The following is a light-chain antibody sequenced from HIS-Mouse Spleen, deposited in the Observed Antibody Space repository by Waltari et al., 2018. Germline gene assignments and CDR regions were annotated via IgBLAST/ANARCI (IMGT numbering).Light chain of an antibody. J-gene: IGLJ1*01. CDR3: QVWDSSSDHYV. CDR1: NIGSKS. CDR2: DDS. V-gene: IGLV3-21*03. Sequence: SYVLTQPPSVSVAPGKTARITCGGNNIGSKSVHWYQQKPGQAPVLVVYDDSDRPSGIPERFSGSNSGNTAPLTISRVEAGDEGEYYCQVWDSSSDHYVFGTGTKVTVL.